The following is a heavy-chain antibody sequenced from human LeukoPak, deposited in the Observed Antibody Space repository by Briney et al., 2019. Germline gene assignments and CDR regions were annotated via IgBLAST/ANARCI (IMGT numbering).Heavy chain of an antibody. CDR3: ARDFTTYYDFWSGYSGHNWFDP. J-gene: IGHJ5*02. Sequence: ASVKVSCKASGYTFTSYYMHWVRQAPGQGLEWMGIINPSGGSTSYAQKFQGRVTMTRDTSTSTVYMELSSLRSEDTAVYYCARDFTTYYDFWSGYSGHNWFDPWGQGTLVTVYS. D-gene: IGHD3-3*01. V-gene: IGHV1-46*01. CDR2: INPSGGST. CDR1: GYTFTSYY.